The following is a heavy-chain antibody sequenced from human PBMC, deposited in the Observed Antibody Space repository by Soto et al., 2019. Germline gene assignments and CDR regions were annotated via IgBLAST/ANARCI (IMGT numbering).Heavy chain of an antibody. CDR1: GFSFSSYT. Sequence: GGSLRLSCAASGFSFSSYTMSWVRQAPGKTLEWVSTISGSGGATYYADSVKGRFTIPRDNSKNTLYLQVNSLRADDTAVYYCAKAHIGAMAPFDSWGQGTLVTVSS. CDR2: ISGSGGAT. CDR3: AKAHIGAMAPFDS. V-gene: IGHV3-23*01. D-gene: IGHD2-8*01. J-gene: IGHJ4*02.